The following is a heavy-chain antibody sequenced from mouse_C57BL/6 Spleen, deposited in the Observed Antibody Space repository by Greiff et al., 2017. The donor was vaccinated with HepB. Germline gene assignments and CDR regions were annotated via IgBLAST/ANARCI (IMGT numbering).Heavy chain of an antibody. Sequence: VQLQQSGPELVKPGASVKISCKASGYAFSSSWMNWVKQRPGKGLEWIGRIYPGDGDTNYNGKFKGKATLTADKSSSTAYMQLSSLTSEDSAVYFCARWRYGSSYEGAMDYWGQGTSVTVSS. CDR2: IYPGDGDT. V-gene: IGHV1-82*01. D-gene: IGHD1-1*01. CDR3: ARWRYGSSYEGAMDY. J-gene: IGHJ4*01. CDR1: GYAFSSSW.